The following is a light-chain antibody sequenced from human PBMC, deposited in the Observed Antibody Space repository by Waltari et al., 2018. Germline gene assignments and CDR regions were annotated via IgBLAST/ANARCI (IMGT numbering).Light chain of an antibody. CDR3: QSTDINGLYVV. Sequence: SYELTQPPSVSVSPGQTARIPCSGDALPQQYAYWYQQKAGQAPVQVMSKDRERPSGIPERFSGSTSGTTVTLIISGVQAEDEADYYCQSTDINGLYVVFGAGTKLTVL. J-gene: IGLJ2*01. CDR1: ALPQQY. CDR2: KDR. V-gene: IGLV3-25*03.